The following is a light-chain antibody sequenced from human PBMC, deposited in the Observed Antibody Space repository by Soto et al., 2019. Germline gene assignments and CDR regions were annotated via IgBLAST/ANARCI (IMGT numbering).Light chain of an antibody. CDR2: NDN. CDR1: SSNMGTNT. Sequence: QSVLTQPPSASGTPGQRVTISCSGSSSNMGTNTVNWYQQLPRAAPKLLIYNDNQRPSGVPDRFSGSKSGTSASLAITGLQSEDEADYYCAAWDGSLNHILFGGGTKVTVL. CDR3: AAWDGSLNHIL. J-gene: IGLJ2*01. V-gene: IGLV1-44*01.